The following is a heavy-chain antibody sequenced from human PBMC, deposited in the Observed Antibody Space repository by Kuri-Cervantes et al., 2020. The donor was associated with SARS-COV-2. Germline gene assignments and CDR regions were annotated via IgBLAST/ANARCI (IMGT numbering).Heavy chain of an antibody. Sequence: SESLSLTCTVSGGSFSSYYWSWIRQPPGKGLEWIANIYFTGNTNYNPALGSRVTISIDTPKNQFSLLLGPLTAADTAVYYCARRFCDYGRFDYWGQGTLVTVSS. V-gene: IGHV4-59*01. CDR3: ARRFCDYGRFDY. CDR2: IYFTGNT. D-gene: IGHD3-16*01. J-gene: IGHJ4*02. CDR1: GGSFSSYY.